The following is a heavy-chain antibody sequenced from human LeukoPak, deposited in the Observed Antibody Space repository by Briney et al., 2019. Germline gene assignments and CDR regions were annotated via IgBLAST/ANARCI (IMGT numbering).Heavy chain of an antibody. Sequence: GASVKVSCKASGYTFTSYAMHWVRQAPGQRLEWMGWINAGNGNTKYSQKFQGRVTITRDTSASTAYMELSSLRSEDTAVYYCARPDGYNYYFDYWGQGTLVTVSS. CDR1: GYTFTSYA. V-gene: IGHV1-3*01. J-gene: IGHJ4*02. D-gene: IGHD5-24*01. CDR3: ARPDGYNYYFDY. CDR2: INAGNGNT.